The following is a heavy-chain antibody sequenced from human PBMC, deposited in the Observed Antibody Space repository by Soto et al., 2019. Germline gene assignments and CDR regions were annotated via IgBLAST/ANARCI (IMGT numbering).Heavy chain of an antibody. CDR3: AREYSNAPEALDS. CDR2: IYSTGRT. CDR1: GGSVNSDNYY. Sequence: SESLSLTCTVSGGSVNSDNYYWSWIRQPPGKGLEWIGYIYSTGRTNYNPSLMSRVTISLDASRNQFSLKLSSVTAAESAVFYWAREYSNAPEALDSWGQGTLVTASS. J-gene: IGHJ4*02. D-gene: IGHD1-26*01. V-gene: IGHV4-61*01.